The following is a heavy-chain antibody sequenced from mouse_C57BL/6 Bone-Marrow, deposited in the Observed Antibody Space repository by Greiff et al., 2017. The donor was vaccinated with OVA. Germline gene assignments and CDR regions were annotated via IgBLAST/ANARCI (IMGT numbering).Heavy chain of an antibody. J-gene: IGHJ4*01. D-gene: IGHD1-1*01. CDR3: ARNYGSSYAMDY. CDR2: IYPGDGDT. Sequence: QVQLKESGPELVKPGASVKISCKASGYAFSSSWMNWVKQRPGKGLEWIGRIYPGDGDTNYNGKFKGKATLTADKSSSTAYMQLSSLTSEDSAVYFCARNYGSSYAMDYWGQGTSVTVSS. CDR1: GYAFSSSW. V-gene: IGHV1-82*01.